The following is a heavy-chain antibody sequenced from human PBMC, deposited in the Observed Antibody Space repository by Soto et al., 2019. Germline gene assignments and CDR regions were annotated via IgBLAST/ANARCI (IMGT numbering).Heavy chain of an antibody. V-gene: IGHV5-10-1*01. CDR2: IDPSDSYT. CDR3: AKAPLHYDSSGRVGMDV. Sequence: GESLKISCKGSGYSFTSYWISWVRQMPGKGLEWMGRIDPSDSYTNYSPSFQGHVTISADKSISTAYLQWSSLKASDTAMYYCAKAPLHYDSSGRVGMDVWGQGTTVTVSS. D-gene: IGHD3-22*01. CDR1: GYSFTSYW. J-gene: IGHJ6*02.